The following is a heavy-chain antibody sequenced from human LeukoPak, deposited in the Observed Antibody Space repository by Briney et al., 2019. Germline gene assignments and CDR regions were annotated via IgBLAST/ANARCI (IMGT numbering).Heavy chain of an antibody. Sequence: SVKVSCKASGGTFSSYTISWVRQAPGQGLEWMGRIIPILGITNYAQKFQGRVTITADKSTSTAYMGLSSLRSEETAVYYCARDAGSYVDYWGQGTLVTVSS. CDR1: GGTFSSYT. CDR2: IIPILGIT. V-gene: IGHV1-69*04. CDR3: ARDAGSYVDY. J-gene: IGHJ4*02.